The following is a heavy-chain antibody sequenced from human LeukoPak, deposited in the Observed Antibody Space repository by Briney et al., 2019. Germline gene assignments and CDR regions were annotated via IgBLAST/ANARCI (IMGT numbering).Heavy chain of an antibody. V-gene: IGHV1-69*05. D-gene: IGHD6-13*01. CDR3: ARVIAAAAYYFDY. CDR2: IIPIFGTA. J-gene: IGHJ4*02. CDR1: GYTFTSYD. Sequence: GASVKVSCKASGYTFTSYDISWVRQAPGQGLEWMGGIIPIFGTANYAQKFQGRVTITTDESTSTAYMELSSLRSEDTAVYYCARVIAAAAYYFDYWGQGTLVTVSS.